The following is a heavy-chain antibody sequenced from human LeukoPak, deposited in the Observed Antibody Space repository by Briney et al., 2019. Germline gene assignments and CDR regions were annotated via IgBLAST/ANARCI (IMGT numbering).Heavy chain of an antibody. Sequence: SETLSLTCTVSGGSISSSSYYWGWIRQPPGKGLEWIGSIYYSGSTYYNPSLKSRVTISVDTSKNRFSLKLSSVTAADTAVYYCARRGVGYCSGGSCYSTMYFDYWGQGTLVTVSS. CDR2: IYYSGST. CDR1: GGSISSSSYY. CDR3: ARRGVGYCSGGSCYSTMYFDY. J-gene: IGHJ4*02. D-gene: IGHD2-15*01. V-gene: IGHV4-39*01.